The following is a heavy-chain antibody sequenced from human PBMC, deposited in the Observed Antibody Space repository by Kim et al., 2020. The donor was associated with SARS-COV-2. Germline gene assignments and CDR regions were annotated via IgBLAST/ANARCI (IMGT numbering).Heavy chain of an antibody. D-gene: IGHD6-19*01. J-gene: IGHJ4*02. CDR1: GGSLNGYF. CDR2: ILYTGST. CDR3: ARLPDISGWPFDY. Sequence: SETLSLTCTVSGGSLNGYFWTWIRQSPEKGLEWIGYILYTGSTEYNPSLKSRVTMSLDTSKNQFSLKVTSVAPADTAVYYCARLPDISGWPFDYWGQGTLVTVSS. V-gene: IGHV4-59*13.